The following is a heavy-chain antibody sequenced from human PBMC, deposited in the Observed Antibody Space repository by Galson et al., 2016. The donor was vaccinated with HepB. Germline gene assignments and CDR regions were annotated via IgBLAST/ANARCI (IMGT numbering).Heavy chain of an antibody. J-gene: IGHJ4*02. CDR1: GSTFIRKM. CDR3: AWGGSVGRGVIMEH. D-gene: IGHD3-10*01. Sequence: SVKVSCKVSGSTFIRKMISWVRQAPGEGLEWMGWISAYNGGIKYAQKFQGRVTMTTNTSTSTTYMELRNLRPDDTAVYYCAWGGSVGRGVIMEHWGQGTLVTVSS. CDR2: ISAYNGGI. V-gene: IGHV1-18*01.